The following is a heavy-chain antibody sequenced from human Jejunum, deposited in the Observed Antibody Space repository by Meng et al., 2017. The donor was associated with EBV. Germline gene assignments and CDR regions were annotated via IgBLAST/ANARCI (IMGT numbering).Heavy chain of an antibody. CDR3: SRDLVGSADD. D-gene: IGHD6-25*01. J-gene: IGHJ4*02. Sequence: EVQLVESGGALVKPGGSLRPSCAASGFTFSSYWMHWVRQAPGKGLVWVSRINEDGRITTYADSVKGRFTISRDNTKNTLYLQMNSLRAEDTAVYFCSRDLVGSADDWGQGTLVTVSS. V-gene: IGHV3-74*01. CDR2: INEDGRIT. CDR1: GFTFSSYW.